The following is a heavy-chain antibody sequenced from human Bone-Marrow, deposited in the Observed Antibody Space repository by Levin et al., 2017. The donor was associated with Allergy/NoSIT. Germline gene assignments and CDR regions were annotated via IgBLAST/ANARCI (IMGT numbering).Heavy chain of an antibody. CDR3: ARGGPYGY. D-gene: IGHD3-16*01. Sequence: GGSLRLSCAVSGFTVSNNYMSWVRQAPGKGLEWVSVIYSAGSTYYADSVRGRFTISRDNSKNTLFLQMNSLRADDTAVYYCARGGPYGYWGQGALVTVSS. V-gene: IGHV3-53*01. J-gene: IGHJ4*02. CDR1: GFTVSNNY. CDR2: IYSAGST.